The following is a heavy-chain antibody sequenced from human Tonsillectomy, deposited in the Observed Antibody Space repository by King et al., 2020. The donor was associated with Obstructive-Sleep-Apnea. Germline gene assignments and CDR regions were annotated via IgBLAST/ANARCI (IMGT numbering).Heavy chain of an antibody. V-gene: IGHV3-30*02. CDR1: GFTFSSYG. J-gene: IGHJ6*02. CDR2: IRYDGSNK. D-gene: IGHD4-17*01. CDR3: AKDGIYGDYIPGEDYHGMDV. Sequence: VQLVQSGGGVVQPGRSLRLSCAASGFTFSSYGMHWARQAPGKGLEWVAFIRYDGSNKYYADSVKGRFTISRDNSKNTLYLQMNSLRGEDTAVYYCAKDGIYGDYIPGEDYHGMDVWGQGTTVTVSS.